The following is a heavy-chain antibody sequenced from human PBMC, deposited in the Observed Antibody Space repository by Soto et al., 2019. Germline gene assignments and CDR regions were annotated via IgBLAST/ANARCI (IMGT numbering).Heavy chain of an antibody. CDR1: GYTFTSYG. V-gene: IGHV1-18*01. CDR2: ISAYNGNT. J-gene: IGHJ4*02. Sequence: ASVKVSCKASGYTFTSYGISWVRQAPGQGLEWMGWISAYNGNTNYAQKLQGRVTMTIDTSTSTAYMELRSLRSDDTAVYYCARGLHYDSSGYYSYWGQGTLVTVSS. D-gene: IGHD3-22*01. CDR3: ARGLHYDSSGYYSY.